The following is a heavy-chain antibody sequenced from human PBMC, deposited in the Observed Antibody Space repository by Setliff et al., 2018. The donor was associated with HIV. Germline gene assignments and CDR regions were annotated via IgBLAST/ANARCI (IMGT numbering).Heavy chain of an antibody. CDR1: GFTFRSYW. J-gene: IGHJ6*03. V-gene: IGHV3-74*01. D-gene: IGHD3-9*01. CDR2: INTDGSDT. Sequence: ETLSLSCAASGFTFRSYWMHWVRQAPGKGLVWVSRINTDGSDTNYADSVKGRFIISRDNTKNTVYLQMNRLRVEDTAVYYCVREGWTLLRYVDWLLSYMDVWGKGTTVTVSS. CDR3: VREGWTLLRYVDWLLSYMDV.